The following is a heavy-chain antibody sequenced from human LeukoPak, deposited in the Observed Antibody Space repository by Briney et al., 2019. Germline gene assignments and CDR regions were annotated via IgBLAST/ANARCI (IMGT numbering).Heavy chain of an antibody. D-gene: IGHD6-19*01. CDR3: ARDGTEYSSGWCIDY. V-gene: IGHV1-46*01. J-gene: IGHJ4*02. CDR2: INPSGGST. CDR1: GYTFTSYY. Sequence: ASVKVSCKASGYTFTSYYMHWVRQAPGQGLEWMVIINPSGGSTSYAQKFQCRVTMTRETATSTVYMELSSLRSEETAVYYCARDGTEYSSGWCIDYWGQGTLVTVSS.